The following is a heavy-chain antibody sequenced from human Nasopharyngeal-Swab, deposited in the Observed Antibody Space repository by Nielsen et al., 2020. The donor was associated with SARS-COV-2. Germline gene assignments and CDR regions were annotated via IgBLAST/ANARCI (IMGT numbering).Heavy chain of an antibody. Sequence: LRLSCTVSGRSVSSVCYYWNWLLQPPGNGLEWIGYIYYSGSTNYNPSLKSRGTVSVDTSKNQCSRKLSAVTAADTAVYYCASVRGYTAMVTTTYYYGMDVWGQGTTVTVSS. V-gene: IGHV4-61*01. J-gene: IGHJ6*02. D-gene: IGHD5-18*01. CDR2: IYYSGST. CDR1: GRSVSSVCYY. CDR3: ASVRGYTAMVTTTYYYGMDV.